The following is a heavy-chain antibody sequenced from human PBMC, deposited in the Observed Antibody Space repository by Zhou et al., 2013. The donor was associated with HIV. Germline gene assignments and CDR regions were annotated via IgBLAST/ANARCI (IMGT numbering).Heavy chain of an antibody. J-gene: IGHJ3*02. V-gene: IGHV1-2*02. Sequence: QVQLVQSGAEVKKPGASVKVSCKASGYTFTGYYMHWVRQAPGQGLEWMGWINPNSGGTNYAQKFQGRVTMTRDTSISTAYMELSRLRSDDTAVYYCAREQPPSILGYCSSTSCPPDAFDIWGQGTMVTVSS. CDR2: INPNSGGT. CDR1: GYTFTGYY. D-gene: IGHD2-2*01. CDR3: AREQPPSILGYCSSTSCPPDAFDI.